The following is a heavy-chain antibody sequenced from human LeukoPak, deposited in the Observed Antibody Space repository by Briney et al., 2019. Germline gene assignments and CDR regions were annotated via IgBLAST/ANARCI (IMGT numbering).Heavy chain of an antibody. V-gene: IGHV4-30-4*01. D-gene: IGHD4-17*01. Sequence: ASQTLSLTCTVSGGSISSGDYYWSWIRQPPGKGLVWIGYIYYSGSTYYNPTLKSRVTISIDTTKYQFSLKMSSAAAAATAAYYCAKAVADYGYDCDIWGQGTMITVS. CDR3: AKAVADYGYDCDI. J-gene: IGHJ3*02. CDR2: IYYSGST. CDR1: GGSISSGDYY.